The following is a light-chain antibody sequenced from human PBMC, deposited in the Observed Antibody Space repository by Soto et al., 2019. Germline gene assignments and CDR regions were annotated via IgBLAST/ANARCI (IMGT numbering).Light chain of an antibody. CDR1: QTVNNNY. Sequence: LLVAQPPGAPALSPGEGATGSCRPFQTVNNNYLESYRQIPAHPPNILIPSPSGRDTGTPDRHSGSVPGTDFTLTIRTLEPEDFAVYWCQQYGTSALSFGGG. CDR2: SPS. J-gene: IGKJ4*01. CDR3: QQYGTSALS. V-gene: IGKV3-20*01.